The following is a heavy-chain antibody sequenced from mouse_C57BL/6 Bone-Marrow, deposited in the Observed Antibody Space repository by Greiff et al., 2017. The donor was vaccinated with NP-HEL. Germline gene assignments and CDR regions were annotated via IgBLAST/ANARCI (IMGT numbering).Heavy chain of an antibody. CDR2: IYPRSGNT. CDR1: GYTFTSYG. J-gene: IGHJ3*01. Sequence: VKLMESGAELARPGASVKLSCKASGYTFTSYGISWVKQRTGQGLEWIGEIYPRSGNTYYNEKFKGKATLTADKSSSTAYMELRSLTSEDSAVYFCARRAASYYYGSSYGFAYWGQGTLVTVSA. CDR3: ARRAASYYYGSSYGFAY. V-gene: IGHV1-81*01. D-gene: IGHD1-1*01.